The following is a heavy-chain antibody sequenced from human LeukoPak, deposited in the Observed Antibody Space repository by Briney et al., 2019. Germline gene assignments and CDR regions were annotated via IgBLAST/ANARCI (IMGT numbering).Heavy chain of an antibody. J-gene: IGHJ3*02. CDR2: INQDGSER. Sequence: GGSLRLSCAASGFTFSSHWMTWVRQAPGKGLEWGANINQDGSERYYVDSVKGRFTISRDNAKNSLYLQMNSLRAEDTAVYYCARDSEYSSSFAFDIWGQGTMVTVSS. CDR1: GFTFSSHW. V-gene: IGHV3-7*01. CDR3: ARDSEYSSSFAFDI. D-gene: IGHD6-13*01.